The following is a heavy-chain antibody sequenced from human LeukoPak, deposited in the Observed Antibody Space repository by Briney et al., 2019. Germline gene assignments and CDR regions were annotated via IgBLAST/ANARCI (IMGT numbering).Heavy chain of an antibody. J-gene: IGHJ6*02. D-gene: IGHD6-19*01. Sequence: GASVKVSCKASGYTFTSYYMHWVRQAPGQGLEWMGIINPSGGSTSYAQKFQGRVTMTRDTSTSTVYMELSSLRSEDTAVYYCARDDLAGSPLPYYYYGMDVWGQGTTVTVSS. V-gene: IGHV1-46*01. CDR3: ARDDLAGSPLPYYYYGMDV. CDR2: INPSGGST. CDR1: GYTFTSYY.